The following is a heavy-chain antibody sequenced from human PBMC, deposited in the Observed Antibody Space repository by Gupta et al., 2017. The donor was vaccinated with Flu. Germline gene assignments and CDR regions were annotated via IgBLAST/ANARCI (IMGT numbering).Heavy chain of an antibody. CDR2: LVRSGNT. J-gene: IGHJ6*02. D-gene: IGHD3-22*01. CDR3: ARGVPSDSSHHFSFSLYYGMDV. CDR1: GFSINTGYY. Sequence: QVHVQESGPGLVKPSETLSLTCAVSGFSINTGYYWGWVRQPPGKGLEWIGSLVRSGNTYYKPSLESRVTISVDTSKNQFSLNLRYVTAADTAVYFCARGVPSDSSHHFSFSLYYGMDVWGQGTTVTVSS. V-gene: IGHV4-38-2*01.